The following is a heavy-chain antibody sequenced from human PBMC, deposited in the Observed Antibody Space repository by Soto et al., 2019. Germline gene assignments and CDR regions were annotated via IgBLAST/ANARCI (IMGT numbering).Heavy chain of an antibody. CDR2: ISYDGSNK. Sequence: GGSLRLSCAASGFTFSSYAMHWVRQAPGNGLEWVAVISYDGSNKYYADSVKGRFTISRDNSKNTLYLQMNSLRAEDTAVYYCARDLSIFGVAGDAFDIWGQGTMVTVS. J-gene: IGHJ3*02. CDR3: ARDLSIFGVAGDAFDI. D-gene: IGHD3-3*01. CDR1: GFTFSSYA. V-gene: IGHV3-30-3*01.